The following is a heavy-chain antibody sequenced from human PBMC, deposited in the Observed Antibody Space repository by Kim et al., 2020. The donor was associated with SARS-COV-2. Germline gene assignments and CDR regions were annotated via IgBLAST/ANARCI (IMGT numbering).Heavy chain of an antibody. Sequence: ADSVKGRFTISRHNSKNTLYLQMNSLRAEDTAVYYCARVQQWPRDGMDVWGQGTTVTVSS. D-gene: IGHD6-19*01. J-gene: IGHJ6*02. CDR3: ARVQQWPRDGMDV. V-gene: IGHV3-53*04.